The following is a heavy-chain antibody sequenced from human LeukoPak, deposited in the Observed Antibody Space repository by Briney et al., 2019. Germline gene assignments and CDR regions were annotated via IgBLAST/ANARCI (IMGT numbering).Heavy chain of an antibody. CDR1: GGSISNYY. J-gene: IGHJ4*02. CDR2: IYSSGST. Sequence: SETLSLTCTVSGGSISNYYWSWIRQPAGKGLEWIGRIYSSGSTSYNPSLKSRVTMSVDTSKNQFSLKLSSVTAADTAVYYCARGHDFWSGYYLFDYWGQGTLVTVSS. CDR3: ARGHDFWSGYYLFDY. V-gene: IGHV4-4*07. D-gene: IGHD3-3*01.